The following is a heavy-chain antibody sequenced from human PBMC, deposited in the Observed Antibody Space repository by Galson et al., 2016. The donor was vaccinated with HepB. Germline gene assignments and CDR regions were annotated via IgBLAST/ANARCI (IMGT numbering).Heavy chain of an antibody. CDR1: GGSINSGTFY. Sequence: SETLSLTCSVSGGSINSGTFYWGWIRQPPGKGLEWIANIYSNGHPYYNPSLKSRITISVDTSKNHFSLNLIGVTAADTAVYYCAGITSGWYSDYWGQGTLVTVSS. D-gene: IGHD6-19*01. CDR2: IYSNGHP. J-gene: IGHJ4*02. V-gene: IGHV4-39*07. CDR3: AGITSGWYSDY.